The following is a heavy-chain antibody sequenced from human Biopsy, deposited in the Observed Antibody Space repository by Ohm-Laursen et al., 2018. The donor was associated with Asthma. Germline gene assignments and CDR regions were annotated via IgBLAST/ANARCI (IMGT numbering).Heavy chain of an antibody. V-gene: IGHV1-69*01. Sequence: KVSCKSLGGTFNTYVIGWVRQAPGQGLEWMGGINSVFGTTTYPQKFQDRVTITADDSTSIVYMELSSLRSEDTAVYYCARKAGSCISRTCYSLDLWGQGTLVTVSS. CDR2: INSVFGTT. CDR3: ARKAGSCISRTCYSLDL. CDR1: GGTFNTYV. J-gene: IGHJ5*02. D-gene: IGHD2-2*01.